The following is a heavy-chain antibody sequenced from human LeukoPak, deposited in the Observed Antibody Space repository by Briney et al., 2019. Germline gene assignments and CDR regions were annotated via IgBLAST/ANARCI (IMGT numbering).Heavy chain of an antibody. CDR1: GGSISSSY. J-gene: IGHJ3*02. CDR3: GRGRSRDTFDI. CDR2: IYYSGST. V-gene: IGHV4-59*01. D-gene: IGHD4-17*01. Sequence: PSETLSLTCTVSGGSISSSYWSWIRQPPGKGPEWIGYIYYSGSTNYNPSLKSRVTISVDMSKNQFSLKLSSVTAADTAVYYCGRGRSRDTFDIWGQGTMVTVSS.